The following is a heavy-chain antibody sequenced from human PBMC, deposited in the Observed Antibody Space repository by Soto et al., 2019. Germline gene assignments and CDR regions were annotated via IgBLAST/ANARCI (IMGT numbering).Heavy chain of an antibody. CDR2: ISWNSGRI. V-gene: IGHV3-48*01. Sequence: SGFTFSSYSMNWFRQAPGKGLEWVSGISWNSGRIGYADSVKGRFTISRDNSKNTLYLQMNSLRAEDTAVYYCAKNPGYYYDSTGYHFDYWGQGTLVTVSS. CDR1: GFTFSSYS. CDR3: AKNPGYYYDSTGYHFDY. J-gene: IGHJ4*02. D-gene: IGHD3-22*01.